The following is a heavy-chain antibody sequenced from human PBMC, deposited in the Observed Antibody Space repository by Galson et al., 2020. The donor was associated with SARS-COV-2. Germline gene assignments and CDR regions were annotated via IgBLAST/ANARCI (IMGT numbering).Heavy chain of an antibody. J-gene: IGHJ3*01. Sequence: SETLSLTCSVSGASIGSDDYYWSWIRQHPGKGLEWIGYMYNSGHTYYNPSLKSRVSISGDTSKNQFSLKLRSVTAADTAVYHCARTGYIYGADAFDVWGQGTMVTVSS. D-gene: IGHD5-18*01. CDR3: ARTGYIYGADAFDV. CDR1: GASIGSDDYY. CDR2: MYNSGHT. V-gene: IGHV4-31*03.